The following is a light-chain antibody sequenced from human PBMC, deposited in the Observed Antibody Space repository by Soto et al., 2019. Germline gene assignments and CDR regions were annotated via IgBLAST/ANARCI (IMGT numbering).Light chain of an antibody. J-gene: IGKJ1*01. CDR3: QQRSNWPRT. V-gene: IGKV3-11*01. CDR2: DAS. CDR1: QSVSSY. Sequence: EIVLTQSPANLSLSPGERATLSCRASQSVSSYLAWYQQKPGQAPRLLIYDASNRATGIPARFSGSGSGTDFTLTISSLEPEDFAVYYCQQRSNWPRTFGQGTKVDI.